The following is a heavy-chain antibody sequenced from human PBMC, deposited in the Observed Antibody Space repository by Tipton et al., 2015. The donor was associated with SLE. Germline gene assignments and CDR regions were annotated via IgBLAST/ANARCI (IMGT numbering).Heavy chain of an antibody. CDR3: ARGDCSSTSRLDY. CDR2: IYYSGST. D-gene: IGHD2-2*01. J-gene: IGHJ4*02. Sequence: TLSLTCTVSGGSISSYYWSWIRQPPGKGLEWIGNIYYSGSTNYNPPLKSRVTISVDTSKNQFSLKLSSVTAADTAVYYCARGDCSSTSRLDYWGQGTLVTVSS. CDR1: GGSISSYY. V-gene: IGHV4-59*01.